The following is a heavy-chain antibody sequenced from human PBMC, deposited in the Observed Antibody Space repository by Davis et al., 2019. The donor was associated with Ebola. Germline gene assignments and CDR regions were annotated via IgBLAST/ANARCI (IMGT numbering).Heavy chain of an antibody. Sequence: MPSETLSLTCAVYGGSLSGYYWSWIRQPPGKGLEWIGEINHSGSTNYNPSLKSRVTISVDTSKNQFSLKLSSVTAADTAVYYCARPALVGTSQDNWFDPWGQGTLVTVSS. J-gene: IGHJ5*02. CDR1: GGSLSGYY. CDR2: INHSGST. CDR3: ARPALVGTSQDNWFDP. V-gene: IGHV4-34*01. D-gene: IGHD1-26*01.